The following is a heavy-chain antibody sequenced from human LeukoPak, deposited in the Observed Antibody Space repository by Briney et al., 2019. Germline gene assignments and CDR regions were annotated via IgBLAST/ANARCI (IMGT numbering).Heavy chain of an antibody. V-gene: IGHV1-46*01. CDR3: ARASHYDILTGYGE. J-gene: IGHJ4*02. D-gene: IGHD3-9*01. Sequence: GASVKVSCKASGYTFINYYLHWVRQAPGQGLEWMGIINPSSGGTSYAQKFQGRVTMTRATSTSTVYMELSSLRPEDTAVYYCARASHYDILTGYGEWGQGTLVTVSS. CDR2: INPSSGGT. CDR1: GYTFINYY.